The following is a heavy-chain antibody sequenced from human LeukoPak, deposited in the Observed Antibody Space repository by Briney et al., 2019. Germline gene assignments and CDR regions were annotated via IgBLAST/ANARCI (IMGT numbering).Heavy chain of an antibody. CDR1: GFTFSSYS. V-gene: IGHV3-21*01. CDR3: ARDDSGSHPLYYMDV. D-gene: IGHD1-26*01. CDR2: ISSSSSYI. Sequence: PGGSLRLSCAASGFTFSSYSMNWVRQAPGKGLEWVSSISSSSSYICYADSVKGRFTISRDNAKNSLYLQMNSLRAEDTAVYYCARDDSGSHPLYYMDVWGKGTTVTVSS. J-gene: IGHJ6*03.